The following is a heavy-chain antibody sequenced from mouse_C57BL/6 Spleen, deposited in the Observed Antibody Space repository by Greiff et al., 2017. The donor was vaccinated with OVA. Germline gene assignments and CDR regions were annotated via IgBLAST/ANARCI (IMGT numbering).Heavy chain of an antibody. CDR2: ISSGSSTI. J-gene: IGHJ4*01. CDR3: ARNYYGSSYYAMDY. V-gene: IGHV5-17*01. D-gene: IGHD1-1*01. Sequence: EVQLMESGGGLVKPGGSLKLSCAASGFTFSDYGMHWVRQAPEKGLEWVAYISSGSSTIYYADTVKGRFTISRDNAKNTLFLQMTSLRSEDTAMYYCARNYYGSSYYAMDYWGQGTSVTVSS. CDR1: GFTFSDYG.